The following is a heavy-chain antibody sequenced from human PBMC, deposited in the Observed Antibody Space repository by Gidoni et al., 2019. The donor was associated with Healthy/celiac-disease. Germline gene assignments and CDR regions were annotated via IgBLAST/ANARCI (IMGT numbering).Heavy chain of an antibody. Sequence: QVQLQQWGAGRLKPSETLSLTCAVYGGSFSGYYWSWIRQPPGKGLEWIGEINHSGSTNYNPSLKSRVTISVDTSKNQFSLKLSSVTAADTAVYYCASRSNGSLGFDYWGQGTLVTVSS. J-gene: IGHJ4*02. CDR1: GGSFSGYY. CDR3: ASRSNGSLGFDY. V-gene: IGHV4-34*01. D-gene: IGHD6-6*01. CDR2: INHSGST.